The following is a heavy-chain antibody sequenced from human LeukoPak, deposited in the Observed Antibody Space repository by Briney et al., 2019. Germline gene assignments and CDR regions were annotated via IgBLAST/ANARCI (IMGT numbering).Heavy chain of an antibody. D-gene: IGHD1-7*01. Sequence: NPSETLSLTCTVSGYSISSGYYWGWIRQPPGKGQEWTGSIYHSGSTYYNPSLKSRVTISVDTSKNQFSLKLSSVTAADTAVYYCARVYNWNSSGLGAPRDWGRGTQVTVSS. CDR3: ARVYNWNSSGLGAPRD. V-gene: IGHV4-38-2*02. CDR2: IYHSGST. CDR1: GYSISSGYY. J-gene: IGHJ4*02.